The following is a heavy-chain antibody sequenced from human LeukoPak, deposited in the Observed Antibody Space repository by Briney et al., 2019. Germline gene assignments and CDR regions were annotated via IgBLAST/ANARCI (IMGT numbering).Heavy chain of an antibody. J-gene: IGHJ4*02. CDR2: IYTGGST. Sequence: GGSLRLSCAVSEITASSNYMSWVRQAPGKGLQCVSVIYTGGSTYYADSVKGRFTISRDNSRNTLYLQMNSLRAEDTAPYYCAISTSNKDFDYWGQGTLVTVSA. D-gene: IGHD3-3*02. V-gene: IGHV3-66*02. CDR3: AISTSNKDFDY. CDR1: EITASSNY.